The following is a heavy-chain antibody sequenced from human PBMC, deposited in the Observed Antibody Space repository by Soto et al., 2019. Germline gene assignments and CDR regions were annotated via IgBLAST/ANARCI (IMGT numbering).Heavy chain of an antibody. Sequence: QVQLQQWGPGLLKPSETLSLTCSVNGGSFSYYYWSWIRQSPGKGLEWIGEINHSGTINFNPSLKSRVTISIDTSENQFSLTLRSVTAADTAIYYCARSFRGVSLDWGQGTLVTVPS. CDR3: ARSFRGVSLD. V-gene: IGHV4-34*02. CDR2: INHSGTI. J-gene: IGHJ4*02. CDR1: GGSFSYYY. D-gene: IGHD3-10*01.